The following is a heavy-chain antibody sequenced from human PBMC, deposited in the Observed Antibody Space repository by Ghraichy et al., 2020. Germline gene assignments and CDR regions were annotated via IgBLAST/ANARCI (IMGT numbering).Heavy chain of an antibody. D-gene: IGHD6-13*01. CDR2: IYSGGST. CDR1: GFTVSSNY. V-gene: IGHV3-66*02. J-gene: IGHJ3*02. CDR3: ARVRSREWEQQLVDAFDI. Sequence: GGSLRLSCAASGFTVSSNYMSWVRQAPGKGLEWVSVIYSGGSTYYADSVKGRFTISRDNSKNTLYLQMNSLRAEDTAVYYCARVRSREWEQQLVDAFDIWGQGTMVTVSS.